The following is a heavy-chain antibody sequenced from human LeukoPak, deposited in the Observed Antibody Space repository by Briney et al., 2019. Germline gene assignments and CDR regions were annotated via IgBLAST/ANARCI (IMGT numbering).Heavy chain of an antibody. CDR2: INPSGGST. V-gene: IGHV1-46*01. D-gene: IGHD1-26*01. CDR1: GYTFTSYY. J-gene: IGHJ4*02. CDR3: ARDRSGSYLFDY. Sequence: ASVKVSCKASGYTFTSYYMHWVRQAPGQGLEWMGIINPSGGSTSYAQKFQGRVTMTRDMSTSTVYMELSRLRSEDTAVYYCARDRSGSYLFDYWGQGTLVTVSS.